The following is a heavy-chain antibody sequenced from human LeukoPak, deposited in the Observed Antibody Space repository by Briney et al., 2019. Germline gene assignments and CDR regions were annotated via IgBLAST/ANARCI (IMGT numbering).Heavy chain of an antibody. Sequence: KPSETLSLTCTVSGGSVSSGSYYWSWIRQPPGKGLEWIGYIYYSGSTNYNPSLKSRVTISADTSKNQFSLKLSSVTAADTAVYYCARVLMVGDVVVVAAHPEDDAFDIWGQGTMVTVSS. V-gene: IGHV4-61*01. CDR2: IYYSGST. CDR1: GGSVSSGSYY. D-gene: IGHD2-15*01. CDR3: ARVLMVGDVVVVAAHPEDDAFDI. J-gene: IGHJ3*02.